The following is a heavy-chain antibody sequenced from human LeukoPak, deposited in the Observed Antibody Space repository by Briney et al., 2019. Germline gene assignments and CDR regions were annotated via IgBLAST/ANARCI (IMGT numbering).Heavy chain of an antibody. V-gene: IGHV3-7*01. D-gene: IGHD2-15*01. CDR1: GFIFSSYW. J-gene: IGHJ4*02. Sequence: GGSLKLSCAASGFIFSSYWMTWVRQAPGKGLEWVATIKHDGSEDYYLDSVKGRFTISRDNAKSSMWLQMNSLRAEDTAVYYCATPNLGYCSGGSCYLEGGTDYWGQGTLVTVSS. CDR3: ATPNLGYCSGGSCYLEGGTDY. CDR2: IKHDGSED.